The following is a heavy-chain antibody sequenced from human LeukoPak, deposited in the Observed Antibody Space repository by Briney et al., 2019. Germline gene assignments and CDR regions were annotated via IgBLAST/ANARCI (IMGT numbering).Heavy chain of an antibody. CDR2: TKQDEREK. V-gene: IGHV3-7*01. CDR1: GFTFSSYW. Sequence: QPGGSLRLSCAASGFTFSSYWISWVRQAPGKGLEWVANTKQDEREKYYVDSVKGRFTISRDNAKNSLYLQMNSLRAEDTAVYYCARGLNYYYDSSGFPPPEYFQHWGQGTLVTVSS. J-gene: IGHJ1*01. CDR3: ARGLNYYYDSSGFPPPEYFQH. D-gene: IGHD3-22*01.